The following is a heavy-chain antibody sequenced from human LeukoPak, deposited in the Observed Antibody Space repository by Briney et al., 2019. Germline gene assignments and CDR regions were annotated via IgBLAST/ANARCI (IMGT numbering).Heavy chain of an antibody. CDR1: GGSISSYY. Sequence: KPSETLSLTCTVSGGSISSYYWSWIRQPPGKGLEWIGYIYYSGSTNYNPSLKSRVTISVDTSKNQFSLKLSSVTAADTAVYYCARAMVSYDILTGRSVWFDPWGQGTLVTVSS. J-gene: IGHJ5*02. D-gene: IGHD3-9*01. V-gene: IGHV4-59*01. CDR3: ARAMVSYDILTGRSVWFDP. CDR2: IYYSGST.